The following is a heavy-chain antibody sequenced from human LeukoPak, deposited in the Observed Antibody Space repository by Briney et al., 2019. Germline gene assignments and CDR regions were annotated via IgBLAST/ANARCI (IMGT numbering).Heavy chain of an antibody. CDR1: GFTFSSYW. V-gene: IGHV3-23*01. J-gene: IGHJ1*01. Sequence: QSGGSLRLSCAASGFTFSSYWMSWVRQAPGKGLEWVSAISGSGGSTYYADSVKGRFTISRDNSKNTLYLQMNSLRAEDTAVYYCAKDPTRATIEYFQHWGQGTLVTVSS. CDR2: ISGSGGST. CDR3: AKDPTRATIEYFQH.